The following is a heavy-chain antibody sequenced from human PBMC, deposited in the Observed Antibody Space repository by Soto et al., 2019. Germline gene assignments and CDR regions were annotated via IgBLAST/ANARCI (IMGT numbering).Heavy chain of an antibody. CDR3: TKGGPYYNVPLDS. CDR1: GFIFRNYW. J-gene: IGHJ4*02. V-gene: IGHV3-74*03. D-gene: IGHD3-10*02. Sequence: EVQLVESGGGLVQPGGFLRLSCAASGFIFRNYWMHWVRQAPGKGLVWLARIKFDGNETTYADSVTGRVTISRDNAGNTLFLHVNCLTAGDTAVYYCTKGGPYYNVPLDSWGQGTLVSVSS. CDR2: IKFDGNET.